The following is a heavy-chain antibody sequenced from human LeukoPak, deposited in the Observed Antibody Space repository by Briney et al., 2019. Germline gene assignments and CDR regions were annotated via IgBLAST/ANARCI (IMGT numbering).Heavy chain of an antibody. CDR1: GFIFNTYA. Sequence: GGSLRLSCAASGFIFNTYAMNWVRQDPGKGLEWVSGISGRGDDRYYADSVKGRFTISRDNSRNILFLQMNSLRAEDTAVYYCAQGENFYYGSGTYQPNWGQGTLVTVSS. J-gene: IGHJ4*02. D-gene: IGHD3-10*01. CDR2: ISGRGDDR. CDR3: AQGENFYYGSGTYQPN. V-gene: IGHV3-23*01.